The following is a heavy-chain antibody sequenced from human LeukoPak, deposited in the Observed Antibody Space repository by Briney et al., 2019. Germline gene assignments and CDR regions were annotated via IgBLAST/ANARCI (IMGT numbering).Heavy chain of an antibody. J-gene: IGHJ1*01. D-gene: IGHD3-22*01. Sequence: SETLSLTCTVSGGSISSGSYYWSWIRQPAGKGLEWIGYIFYSGSTNYNPSLKSRVTISVDTSKNQFSLKLSSVTAADTAVYYCARGNSYYDTSGYFPWESFQHWGQGTLVTVSS. CDR1: GGSISSGSYY. V-gene: IGHV4-61*10. CDR3: ARGNSYYDTSGYFPWESFQH. CDR2: IFYSGST.